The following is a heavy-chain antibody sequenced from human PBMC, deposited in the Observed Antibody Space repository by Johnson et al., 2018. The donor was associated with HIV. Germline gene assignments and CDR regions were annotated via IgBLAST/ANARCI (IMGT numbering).Heavy chain of an antibody. CDR1: GFTVSSNY. CDR2: IYSGGSI. Sequence: VQLVESGGGLIQPGGSLRLSCAASGFTVSSNYMSWVRQAPGKGLEWVSVIYSGGSIYYAVSVKGRFTISRDNSKNTLYLQMNSLRAEDTAVYYCAETPGIAAAGTGYAFDIWGQGTMVTVSS. CDR3: AETPGIAAAGTGYAFDI. J-gene: IGHJ3*02. V-gene: IGHV3-53*01. D-gene: IGHD6-13*01.